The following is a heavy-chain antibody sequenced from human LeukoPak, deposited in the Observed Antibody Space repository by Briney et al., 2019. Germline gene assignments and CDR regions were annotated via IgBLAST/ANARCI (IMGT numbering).Heavy chain of an antibody. CDR2: IWYDGSKK. Sequence: PGRSLRLSCAASGFTFSTYGMHWVRQAPGKGLEWVAVIWYDGSKKYYVDSVKGRFTISRDNSKNTLYLHMDSLRAEDTAVYYCARGSGRGMLHGRPSYFDYWGQGTLVTVSS. D-gene: IGHD2-8*01. J-gene: IGHJ4*02. CDR3: ARGSGRGMLHGRPSYFDY. CDR1: GFTFSTYG. V-gene: IGHV3-33*01.